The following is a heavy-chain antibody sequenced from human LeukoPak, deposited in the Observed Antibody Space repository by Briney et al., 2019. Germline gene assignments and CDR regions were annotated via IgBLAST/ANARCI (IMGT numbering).Heavy chain of an antibody. CDR3: ARERGHYYDSSGYLDY. Sequence: GGSLRLSCAASGFTFSSYSMNWVRQAPGKGLEWVSSISSSSSYIYYADSVKGRFTISRDNAKNSLYLQMNSLRAEDTAVYYCARERGHYYDSSGYLDYWGQGTLVTVSS. D-gene: IGHD3-22*01. J-gene: IGHJ4*02. CDR2: ISSSSSYI. V-gene: IGHV3-21*01. CDR1: GFTFSSYS.